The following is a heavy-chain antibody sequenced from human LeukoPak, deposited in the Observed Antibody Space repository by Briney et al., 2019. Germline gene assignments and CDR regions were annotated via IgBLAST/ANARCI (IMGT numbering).Heavy chain of an antibody. Sequence: GGSLRLSCAASGFTFSDYYMSWIRQAPGKGLEWISYISSSSSYTNYADSVKGRFTISRDNAKNSLYLQMNSLRAEDTAVYYCARSGRRSSWWIDYWGQGTLVTVSS. CDR2: ISSSSSYT. D-gene: IGHD6-13*01. CDR1: GFTFSDYY. V-gene: IGHV3-11*06. CDR3: ARSGRRSSWWIDY. J-gene: IGHJ4*02.